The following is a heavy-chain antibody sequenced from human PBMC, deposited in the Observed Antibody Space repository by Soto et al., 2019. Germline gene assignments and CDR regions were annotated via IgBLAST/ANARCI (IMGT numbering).Heavy chain of an antibody. CDR3: ARDRSVTYYYYFDY. D-gene: IGHD1-26*01. CDR2: ISYDGTNK. Sequence: GGSLRLSCAASGFTFSNYALHWVRQAPGKGLEWLAVISYDGTNKYYADSVKGRFTISRDNSKNTLYLQMDSLRAEGTAVYTCARDRSVTYYYYFDYWGQGALVTVSS. J-gene: IGHJ4*02. V-gene: IGHV3-30*19. CDR1: GFTFSNYA.